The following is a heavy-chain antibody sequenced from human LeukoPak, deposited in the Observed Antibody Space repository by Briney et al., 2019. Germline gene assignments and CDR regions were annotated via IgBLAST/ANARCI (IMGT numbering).Heavy chain of an antibody. V-gene: IGHV3-30*03. CDR3: ERDNGDYYFDY. D-gene: IGHD4-17*01. CDR1: EFSVGSNY. Sequence: GGSLRLSCAASEFSVGSNYMTWVRQAPGKGLEWVSYIYYDGTNKHYADSVKGRFLISRDNSKNTLYLQMNSLRAEDTAVYYCERDNGDYYFDYWGQGTLVTVSS. CDR2: IYYDGTNK. J-gene: IGHJ4*02.